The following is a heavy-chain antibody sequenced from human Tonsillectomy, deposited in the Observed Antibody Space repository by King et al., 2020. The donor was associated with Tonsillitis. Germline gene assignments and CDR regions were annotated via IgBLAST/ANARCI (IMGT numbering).Heavy chain of an antibody. Sequence: QLVQSGAEVIKPGESLKISCKASGYTFTNDWIAWVRQMPGKGLEWMGIIYPGDSDTSYSPSFPGRVTLPVDTSIATAYRQWSSLKASDTALYYCARRMDAYNKRVNWFDPWGQGTLVTVSS. CDR3: ARRMDAYNKRVNWFDP. J-gene: IGHJ5*02. V-gene: IGHV5-51*01. CDR1: GYTFTNDW. CDR2: IYPGDSDT. D-gene: IGHD5-24*01.